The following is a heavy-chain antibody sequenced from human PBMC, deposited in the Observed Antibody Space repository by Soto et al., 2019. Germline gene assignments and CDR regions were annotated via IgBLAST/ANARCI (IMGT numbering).Heavy chain of an antibody. CDR2: IYSGGST. Sequence: EVQLVESGGGLVQPGGSLRLSCAGSGFTVSSNYMSWVRQAPGKVLEWVSVIYSGGSTYYADSVKGRFTISRDNSKNTLYLQMNSLRAEDTAVYYCGRILVSSSWDYYYYYGMDVWGQGTTVTVSS. CDR3: GRILVSSSWDYYYYYGMDV. CDR1: GFTVSSNY. J-gene: IGHJ6*02. D-gene: IGHD6-13*01. V-gene: IGHV3-66*01.